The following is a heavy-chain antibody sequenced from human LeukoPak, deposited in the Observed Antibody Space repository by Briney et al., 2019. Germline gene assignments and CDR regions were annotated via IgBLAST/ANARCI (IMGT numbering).Heavy chain of an antibody. CDR3: ANSGWSPKA. D-gene: IGHD6-19*01. CDR1: GFTFSSYG. J-gene: IGHJ5*02. CDR2: IRYDGSKK. V-gene: IGHV3-30*02. Sequence: GGSLRLSCAASGFTFSSYGMHWVRQAPGKGLEWVAFIRYDGSKKYYAESVKGRFTISRDNSKNTLYLQMNSLRAEDTAVYSCANSGWSPKAWGQGTLVTVSS.